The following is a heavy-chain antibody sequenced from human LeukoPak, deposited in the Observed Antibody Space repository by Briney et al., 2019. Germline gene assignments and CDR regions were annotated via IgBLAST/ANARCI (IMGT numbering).Heavy chain of an antibody. D-gene: IGHD6-19*01. CDR2: IYPGDSDT. Sequence: GESLKISCKGSGYSFTSYWIGWLRQMPGKGLEWMGIIYPGDSDTRYSPSFQGQVTISADKSISTAYLQWSSLKASDTAMYYCARAISSGWDAFDIWGQGTMVTVSS. CDR1: GYSFTSYW. V-gene: IGHV5-51*01. CDR3: ARAISSGWDAFDI. J-gene: IGHJ3*02.